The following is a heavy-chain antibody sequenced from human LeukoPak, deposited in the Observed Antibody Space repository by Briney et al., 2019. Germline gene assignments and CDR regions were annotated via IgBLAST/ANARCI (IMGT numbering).Heavy chain of an antibody. D-gene: IGHD3-22*01. CDR3: TRGSIAYYYMDV. CDR2: IYYSGST. J-gene: IGHJ6*03. CDR1: GGSISSSSYY. V-gene: IGHV4-61*05. Sequence: PSETLSLTCTVSGGSISSSSYYWGWIRQPPGTGLEWIGNIYYSGSTNYNPSLKSRVTISVDASKNQFSLKLSSVTAVDTAVYYCTRGSIAYYYMDVWGKGTTVTISS.